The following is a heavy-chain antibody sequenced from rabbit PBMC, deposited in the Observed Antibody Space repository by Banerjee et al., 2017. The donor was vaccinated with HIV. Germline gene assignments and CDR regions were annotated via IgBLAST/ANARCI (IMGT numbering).Heavy chain of an antibody. CDR1: GIDFSSYG. D-gene: IGHD4-1*01. Sequence: QEQLVESGGGLVTLGGSLKLSCKASGIDFSSYGISWVRQAPGKGLEWIACINTSSGNTVYASWAKGRFTISKTSWTTVTLQMTSLTAADTATYFCARDLAGVIGWNFGLWGQGTLVTVS. CDR2: INTSSGNT. V-gene: IGHV1S45*01. J-gene: IGHJ4*01. CDR3: ARDLAGVIGWNFGL.